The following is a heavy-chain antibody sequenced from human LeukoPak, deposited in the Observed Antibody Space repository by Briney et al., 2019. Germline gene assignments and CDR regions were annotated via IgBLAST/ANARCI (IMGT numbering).Heavy chain of an antibody. D-gene: IGHD5-18*01. V-gene: IGHV1-8*03. J-gene: IGHJ4*02. CDR3: ARDRGYSYGWLDY. CDR2: MNPNSGNT. Sequence: ASVKVSCKASGYTFTSYDINWVRQATGQGLEWMGWMNPNSGNTGYAQKFQGRVTITRNTSISTAYMELSSLGSEDTAVYYCARDRGYSYGWLDYWGQGTLVTVSS. CDR1: GYTFTSYD.